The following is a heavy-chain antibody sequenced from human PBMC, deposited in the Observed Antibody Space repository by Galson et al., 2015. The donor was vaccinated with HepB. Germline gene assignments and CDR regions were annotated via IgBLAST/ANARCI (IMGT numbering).Heavy chain of an antibody. CDR2: IYYSGST. CDR1: GGSISSGDYY. J-gene: IGHJ3*02. CDR3: AANEGGGIAIDAFDI. V-gene: IGHV4-30-4*01. D-gene: IGHD2-21*01. Sequence: LSLTCTVSGGSISSGDYYWSWIRQPPGKGLEWIGYIYYSGSTYYNPSLKSRVTISVDTSKNQFSLKLSSVTAADTAVYYCAANEGGGIAIDAFDIWGQGTMVTVSS.